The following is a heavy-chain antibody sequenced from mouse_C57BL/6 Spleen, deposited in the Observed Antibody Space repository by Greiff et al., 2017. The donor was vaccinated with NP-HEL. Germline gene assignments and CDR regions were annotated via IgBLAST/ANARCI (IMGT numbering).Heavy chain of an antibody. Sequence: QVQLQQSGAELVRPGASVKLSCKASGYTFTDYYINWVKQRPGQGLEWIARIYPGSGNTYYNEKFKGKATLTAAKSSSTAYMQLSSLTSEDSAVYLCARGSRQYYYAMDYWGQGTSVTVSS. CDR2: IYPGSGNT. J-gene: IGHJ4*01. CDR1: GYTFTDYY. CDR3: ARGSRQYYYAMDY. V-gene: IGHV1-76*01.